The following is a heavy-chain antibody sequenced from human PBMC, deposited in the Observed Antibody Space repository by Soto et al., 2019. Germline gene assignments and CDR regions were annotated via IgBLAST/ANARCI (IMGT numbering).Heavy chain of an antibody. CDR2: INHSGST. V-gene: IGHV4-34*01. J-gene: IGHJ4*02. D-gene: IGHD3-16*02. CDR3: ARGRDDYIWGSYRTWGSDY. CDR1: GGSFSGYY. Sequence: SETLSLTCAVYGGSFSGYYWSWIRQPPGKGLEWIGEINHSGSTNYNPSLKSRVTISVDTSKNQFSLKLSSVTAADTAVYYCARGRDDYIWGSYRTWGSDYWGQGTLVTVSS.